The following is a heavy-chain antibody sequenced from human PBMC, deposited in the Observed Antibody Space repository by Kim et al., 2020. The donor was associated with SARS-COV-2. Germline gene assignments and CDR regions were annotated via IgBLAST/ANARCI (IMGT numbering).Heavy chain of an antibody. J-gene: IGHJ5*02. Sequence: VKGRFTISRDDSKSIAYLQMNSLKTEDTAVYYCTRDGVAAAGKGRYWFDPWGQGTLVTVSS. D-gene: IGHD6-13*01. V-gene: IGHV3-49*02. CDR3: TRDGVAAAGKGRYWFDP.